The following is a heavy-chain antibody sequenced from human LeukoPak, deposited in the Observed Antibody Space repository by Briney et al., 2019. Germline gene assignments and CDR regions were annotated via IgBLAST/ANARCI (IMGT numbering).Heavy chain of an antibody. CDR2: INPNSGGT. V-gene: IGHV1-2*02. J-gene: IGHJ4*02. CDR3: TRGSSSSAFDY. CDR1: GYTFTGYY. Sequence: ASVKVSCKASGYTFTGYYMHWVRQAPGQGLEWMGWINPNSGGTNYAQKFQGRITMTRDTSITTVYMELSRLSSDDTAVYYCTRGSSSSAFDYWGQGALVFVSS. D-gene: IGHD6-6*01.